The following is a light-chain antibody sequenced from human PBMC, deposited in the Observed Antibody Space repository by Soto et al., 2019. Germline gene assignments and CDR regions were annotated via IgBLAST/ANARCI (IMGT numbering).Light chain of an antibody. CDR1: HSIDTW. V-gene: IGKV1-5*01. CDR3: HQYKSYTPYT. Sequence: DIQMTQSPSALSASLGDRVTITCRASHSIDTWLAWYQQRPGKAPNLLIYDASSLASGVPSRFSGGGSGTEFTLTISNLQPDDVGTSYGHQYKSYTPYTIGQGTKVEIK. CDR2: DAS. J-gene: IGKJ2*01.